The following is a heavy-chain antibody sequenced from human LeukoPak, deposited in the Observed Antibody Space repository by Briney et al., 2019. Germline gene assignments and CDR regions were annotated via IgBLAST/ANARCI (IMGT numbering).Heavy chain of an antibody. CDR1: GFTFSSYW. J-gene: IGHJ3*02. V-gene: IGHV3-74*01. D-gene: IGHD3-22*01. CDR3: ARDDYDSSNGAFDI. Sequence: GGSLRLSCAASGFTFSSYWMHWVRQAPGKGLVWVPRIKSDGSSTSYADSVKGRFTISRDNAKNTLYVQMNSLRAEDTAVYYCARDDYDSSNGAFDIWGQGTMVTVSS. CDR2: IKSDGSST.